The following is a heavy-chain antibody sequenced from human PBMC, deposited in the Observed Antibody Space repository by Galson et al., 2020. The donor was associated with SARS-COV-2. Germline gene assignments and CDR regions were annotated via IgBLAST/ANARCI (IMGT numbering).Heavy chain of an antibody. V-gene: IGHV4-59*01. J-gene: IGHJ6*02. D-gene: IGHD3-22*01. CDR2: IYYSGST. CDR1: GGSISSYY. Sequence: SETLSLTCTVSGGSISSYYWSWIRQPPGKGLEWIGYIYYSGSTNYNPSLKSRVTISVDTSKNQFSLKLSSVTAADTAVYYCASDYYDSSGYYYGMDVWGQGTTVTVSS. CDR3: ASDYYDSSGYYYGMDV.